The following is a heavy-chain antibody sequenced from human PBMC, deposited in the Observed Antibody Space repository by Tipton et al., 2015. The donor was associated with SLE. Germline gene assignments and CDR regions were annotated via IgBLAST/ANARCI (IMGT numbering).Heavy chain of an antibody. CDR2: IRYDGTNE. CDR3: AIGAVGARDDY. Sequence: SLRLSCAASGFTFSDYGIHWVRQAPGKGLEWVSVIRYDGTNEYYADSVRGRFIISRDNSKNTLYLQMNGLRAEDTAVYFCAIGAVGARDDYWGQGTLVTVSS. V-gene: IGHV3-30*02. CDR1: GFTFSDYG. D-gene: IGHD1-26*01. J-gene: IGHJ4*02.